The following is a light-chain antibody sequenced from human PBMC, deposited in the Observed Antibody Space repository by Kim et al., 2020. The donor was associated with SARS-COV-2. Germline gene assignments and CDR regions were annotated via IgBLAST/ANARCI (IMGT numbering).Light chain of an antibody. CDR1: QTVTSTY. V-gene: IGKV3-20*01. J-gene: IGKJ2*01. CDR3: QQYDSAYSIYT. CDR2: EAS. Sequence: EVVLTQSPGTLSLSPGEGATLSCRASQTVTSTYLAWYQQKPGQAPRLLIYEASTRATGIPDRFSGGGSGTDFTLTISRLEPEDFAVYYCQQYDSAYSIYTFGQGTKVDIK.